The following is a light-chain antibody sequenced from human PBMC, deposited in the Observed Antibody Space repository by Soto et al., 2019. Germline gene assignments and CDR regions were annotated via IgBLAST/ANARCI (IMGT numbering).Light chain of an antibody. Sequence: QSALTQPASVSGSPGQSITISCTGTSRDVGAYNSVSWYQQYPGKAPKLMMYEVSNRPSGVSDRFSGSKSGNTASLTISGLQTGDEADYYFSSYTSSSTYVLGTGTQVTVL. CDR2: EVS. CDR3: SSYTSSSTYV. V-gene: IGLV2-14*01. CDR1: SRDVGAYNS. J-gene: IGLJ1*01.